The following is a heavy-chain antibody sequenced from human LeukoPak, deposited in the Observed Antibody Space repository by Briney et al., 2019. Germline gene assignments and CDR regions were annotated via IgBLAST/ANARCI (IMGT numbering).Heavy chain of an antibody. J-gene: IGHJ3*02. Sequence: PEASVKVSCKASGYTFTGYYMHWVRQAPGQGLEWMGWINPNSGGTNYAQKFQGRVTMTRDTSISTAYMELSRLRSDDTAVYYCARGAWYDILTGPLSPGDAFDIWGQGTMVTVSS. CDR2: INPNSGGT. D-gene: IGHD3-9*01. CDR1: GYTFTGYY. V-gene: IGHV1-2*02. CDR3: ARGAWYDILTGPLSPGDAFDI.